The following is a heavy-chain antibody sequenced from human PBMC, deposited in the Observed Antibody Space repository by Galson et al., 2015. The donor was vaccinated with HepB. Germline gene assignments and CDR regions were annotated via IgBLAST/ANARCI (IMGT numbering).Heavy chain of an antibody. D-gene: IGHD3-3*01. CDR2: INPSGGST. Sequence: SVKVSCKASGYTFTSYYMHWVRQAPGQGLEWMGIINPSGGSTSYAQKFQGRVTMTRDTSTSTVYMELSSLRSEDTAVYYCARSYTIFGVVQSDFDYWGQGTLVTVSS. J-gene: IGHJ4*02. CDR3: ARSYTIFGVVQSDFDY. CDR1: GYTFTSYY. V-gene: IGHV1-46*01.